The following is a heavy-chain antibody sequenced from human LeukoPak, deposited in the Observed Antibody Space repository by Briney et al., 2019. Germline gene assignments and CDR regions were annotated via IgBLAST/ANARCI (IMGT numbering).Heavy chain of an antibody. Sequence: TPSETLSLTCTVSGGSISSGDYYWSWIRQPPGKGLEWIGYIYYSGSTYYNPSLKSRVTISVDTSKNQFSLKLSSVTAADTAVYYCARVYGDPLRRGSAGYWGQGTLVTVSS. J-gene: IGHJ4*02. V-gene: IGHV4-30-4*01. D-gene: IGHD4-17*01. CDR2: IYYSGST. CDR1: GGSISSGDYY. CDR3: ARVYGDPLRRGSAGY.